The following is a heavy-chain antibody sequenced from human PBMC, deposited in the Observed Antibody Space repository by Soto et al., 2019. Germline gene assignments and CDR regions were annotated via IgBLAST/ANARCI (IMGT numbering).Heavy chain of an antibody. V-gene: IGHV1-69*02. CDR3: ARARGEQWLVH. Sequence: SVKVSCKASGGTFSSYTMSWVRQAPGQGLEWMGRIIPILGIANYAQKFQGRVTITADKSTSTAYMELSSLRSEDTAVYYCARARGEQWLVHWGQGTLVTVSS. D-gene: IGHD6-19*01. CDR2: IIPILGIA. CDR1: GGTFSSYT. J-gene: IGHJ4*02.